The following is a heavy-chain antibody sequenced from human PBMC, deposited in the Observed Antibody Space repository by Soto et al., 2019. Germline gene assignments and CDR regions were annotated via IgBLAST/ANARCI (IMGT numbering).Heavy chain of an antibody. V-gene: IGHV1-69*12. D-gene: IGHD2-15*01. CDR3: ASWLKGPDIGNYYYGMDV. CDR1: GGAFSDYA. CDR2: IMPIFRAP. Sequence: QVQLVQSGAEVKKPGSSVKVSCKASGGAFSDYAFSWVRQAPGQGLEWLGGIMPIFRAPDYAQKFQGRVTIPAXEXTXTSXMEMNGLRSEDTAVYYCASWLKGPDIGNYYYGMDVWGQGTTVTVS. J-gene: IGHJ6*02.